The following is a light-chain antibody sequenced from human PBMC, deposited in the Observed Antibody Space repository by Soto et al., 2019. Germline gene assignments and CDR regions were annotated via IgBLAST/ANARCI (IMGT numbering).Light chain of an antibody. CDR2: WAS. J-gene: IGKJ1*01. CDR1: QSVLYNYNNKNN. Sequence: DIVMTQSPSSLAVSLGERATINCKSSQSVLYNYNNKNNLAWYQQKPGQPPKLLIYWASTRKSGVPDRFSGSESGTDFTLTISSLQAEDVAVYYCQQYYSTPRTFGQGTKVEIK. CDR3: QQYYSTPRT. V-gene: IGKV4-1*01.